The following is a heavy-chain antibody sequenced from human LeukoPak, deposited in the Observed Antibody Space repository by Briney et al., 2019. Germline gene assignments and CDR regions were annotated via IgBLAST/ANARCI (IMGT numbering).Heavy chain of an antibody. V-gene: IGHV5-51*01. D-gene: IGHD4-17*01. CDR1: GYSFTSYW. CDR2: IYPGDSDT. CDR3: AITRLTTLDAFDI. Sequence: GESLKTSCKGSGYSFTSYWIGWVRQMPGKGLEWMGIIYPGDSDTRYSPSFQGQVTISADKSISTAYLQWSSLKASDTAMYYCAITRLTTLDAFDIWGQGTMVTVSS. J-gene: IGHJ3*02.